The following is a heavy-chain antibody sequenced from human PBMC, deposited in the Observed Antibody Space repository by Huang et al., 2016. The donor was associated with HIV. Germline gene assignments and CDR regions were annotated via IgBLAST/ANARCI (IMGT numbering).Heavy chain of an antibody. V-gene: IGHV3-30-3*01. CDR2: ISYDGSNK. Sequence: QVQLVESGGGVVQPGRSLRLPCAASGFTFSSYAMHWVRPTQGRGLEWVAVISYDGSNKNYADAVKGRFTIARDNSKNTLYLQMNSLGAEDTAVYYCARRLAAAARGFDYWGQGTLVTVSS. CDR3: ARRLAAAARGFDY. D-gene: IGHD6-13*01. J-gene: IGHJ4*02. CDR1: GFTFSSYA.